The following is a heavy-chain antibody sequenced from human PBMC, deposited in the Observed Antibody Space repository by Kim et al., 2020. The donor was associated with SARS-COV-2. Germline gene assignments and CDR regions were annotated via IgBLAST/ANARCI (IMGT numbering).Heavy chain of an antibody. D-gene: IGHD2-2*01. V-gene: IGHV3-30*02. CDR3: AKDLATQDIVVVPAA. J-gene: IGHJ4*02. Sequence: DSVKGRFTISRDNPKNTLYLQMNSLRAEDTAVYYCAKDLATQDIVVVPAAWGQGTLVTVSS.